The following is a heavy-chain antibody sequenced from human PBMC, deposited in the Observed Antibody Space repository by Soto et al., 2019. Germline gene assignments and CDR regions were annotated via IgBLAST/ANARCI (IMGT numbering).Heavy chain of an antibody. CDR2: IIPIFGTA. V-gene: IGHV1-69*01. CDR3: ARGIAVAGTIGWYFDL. CDR1: VGTFSSYA. D-gene: IGHD6-19*01. Sequence: QVQLVQSGAEVKKPGSSVKVSCKASVGTFSSYAISWVRQAPGQGREWMGGIIPIFGTANYAQKFQGRVTITADESTSTAYMELSSLRSEDTAVYYCARGIAVAGTIGWYFDLWGRGTLVTVSS. J-gene: IGHJ2*01.